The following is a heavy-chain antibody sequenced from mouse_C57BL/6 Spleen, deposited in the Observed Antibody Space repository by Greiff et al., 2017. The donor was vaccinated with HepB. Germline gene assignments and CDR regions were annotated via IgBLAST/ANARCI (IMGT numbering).Heavy chain of an antibody. CDR1: GFTFSDYY. CDR2: ISNGGGST. Sequence: EVMLVESGGGLVQPGGSLKLSCAASGFTFSDYYMYWVRQTPEKRLEWVAYISNGGGSTYYPDTVKGRFTISRDNAKNTLYLQMSRLKSEDTAMYYCARGGSSLWYFDVWGTGTTVTVSS. CDR3: ARGGSSLWYFDV. D-gene: IGHD1-1*01. J-gene: IGHJ1*03. V-gene: IGHV5-12*01.